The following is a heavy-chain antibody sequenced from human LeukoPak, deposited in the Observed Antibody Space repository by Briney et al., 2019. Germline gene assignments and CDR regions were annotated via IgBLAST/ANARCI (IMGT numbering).Heavy chain of an antibody. D-gene: IGHD3-3*01. CDR2: ITPDGTST. J-gene: IGHJ3*02. V-gene: IGHV3-74*01. CDR3: ARGAFGVYAFDI. Sequence: GGSLRLSCEASGFTFSTYWMHWVRQAPGKGLVWVSRITPDGTSTTYADSVKGRFTISRDNAKNMLYVQMNSLRAEDTAVYYCARGAFGVYAFDIWGQGTMVTVSS. CDR1: GFTFSTYW.